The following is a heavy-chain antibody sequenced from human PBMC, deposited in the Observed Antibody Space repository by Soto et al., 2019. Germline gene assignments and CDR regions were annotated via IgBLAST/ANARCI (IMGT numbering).Heavy chain of an antibody. Sequence: EGQLVESGGGLVKPGGSLTLSGEASGLTFITAYMSWVRQAPGTGLEWVGRIKTKADGGTTEYASPVKGRFTIARDDSKHTLYVEMSSLKTEDPAVAYCTTDRPARLRTPRVWGQGTLVTVSA. CDR3: TTDRPARLRTPRV. D-gene: IGHD4-17*01. J-gene: IGHJ4*02. V-gene: IGHV3-15*01. CDR2: IKTKADGGTT. CDR1: GLTFITAY.